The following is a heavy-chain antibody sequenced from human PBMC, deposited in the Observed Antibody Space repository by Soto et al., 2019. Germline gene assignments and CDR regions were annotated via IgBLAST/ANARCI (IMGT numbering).Heavy chain of an antibody. CDR1: GGSIRSSSYH. Sequence: QLQLQESGPGLVKPSETLSLTCTVSGGSIRSSSYHWGWIRQPPGKGLESIGITFYSGSTYYNPSHTGRVTMSVDTSKTQFSLKLSSVTAADTAVYYCATVMGGDSGGYSHHWGQGTLVNVSS. V-gene: IGHV4-39*01. J-gene: IGHJ1*01. CDR3: ATVMGGDSGGYSHH. CDR2: TFYSGST. D-gene: IGHD2-15*01.